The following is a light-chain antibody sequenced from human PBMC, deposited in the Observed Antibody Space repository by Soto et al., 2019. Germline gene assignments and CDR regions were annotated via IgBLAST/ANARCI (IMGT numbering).Light chain of an antibody. CDR1: QSVDSTF. V-gene: IGKV3-20*01. Sequence: EIVLTQSPGSLSLSPGERATLSCRASQSVDSTFFAWYQKKPGQAPRLLIYGASKRATGVPDRFSGSGSGTDFTLTISRLEPEDFELYYCQQYMSSVSFGQGTKVEI. CDR3: QQYMSSVS. CDR2: GAS. J-gene: IGKJ1*01.